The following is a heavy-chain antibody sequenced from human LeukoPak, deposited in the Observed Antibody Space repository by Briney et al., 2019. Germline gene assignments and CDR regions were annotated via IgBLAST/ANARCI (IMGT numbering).Heavy chain of an antibody. CDR3: AREGTRGLFDS. Sequence: GGSLRLSCAASGFTFSSYWMSWVRQAPGKGLEWVADINQDGSEKYYVDSVKGRFTISRDNAKTSLNLHMNSLRAEDTAVYYCAREGTRGLFDSWGQGTLVTVSS. V-gene: IGHV3-7*01. CDR2: INQDGSEK. D-gene: IGHD1/OR15-1a*01. J-gene: IGHJ4*02. CDR1: GFTFSSYW.